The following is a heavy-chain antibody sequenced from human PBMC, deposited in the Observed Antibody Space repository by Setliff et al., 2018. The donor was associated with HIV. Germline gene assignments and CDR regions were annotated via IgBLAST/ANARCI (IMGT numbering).Heavy chain of an antibody. J-gene: IGHJ4*02. V-gene: IGHV1-69*13. CDR1: GGTFSSYA. D-gene: IGHD5-12*01. CDR2: IIPIFGTA. Sequence: SVKVSCKASGGTFSSYAISWVRQAPGQGLEWMGGIIPIFGTANYTQKFQGRVTITADESTSTAYMELSSLRSEDTAVYYCAREPGNSGYMEAYYFDYWGQGTLVTVSS. CDR3: AREPGNSGYMEAYYFDY.